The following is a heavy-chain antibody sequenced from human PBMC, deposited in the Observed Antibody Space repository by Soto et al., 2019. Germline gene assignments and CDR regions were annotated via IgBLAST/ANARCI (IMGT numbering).Heavy chain of an antibody. CDR2: ISYDGSNK. J-gene: IGHJ6*02. V-gene: IGHV3-30*18. D-gene: IGHD2-2*01. CDR1: GFTFSSYG. CDR3: AKGPAIVLVPAAMNYYYGMDV. Sequence: GGSLRLSCAASGFTFSSYGMHWVRQAPGKELEWVAVISYDGSNKYYADFVKGRFTISRDNSKNTLYLQMNSLRAEDTAVYYCAKGPAIVLVPAAMNYYYGMDVWGQGTTVTVSS.